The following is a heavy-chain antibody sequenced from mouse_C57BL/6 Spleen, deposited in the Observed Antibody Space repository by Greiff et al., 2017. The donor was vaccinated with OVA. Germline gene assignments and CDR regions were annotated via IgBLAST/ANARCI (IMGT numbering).Heavy chain of an antibody. D-gene: IGHD1-1*01. CDR3: ARSPDYVSSLYWYFDV. CDR2: IRNKANGYTT. V-gene: IGHV7-3*01. CDR1: GFTFTDYY. J-gene: IGHJ1*03. Sequence: EVNLVESGGGLVQPGGSLSLSCAASGFTFTDYYMSWVRQPPGKALEWLGFIRNKANGYTTEYSASVKGRFTISRDNSQSILYLQMNALRAEDSATYYCARSPDYVSSLYWYFDVWGTGTTVTVSS.